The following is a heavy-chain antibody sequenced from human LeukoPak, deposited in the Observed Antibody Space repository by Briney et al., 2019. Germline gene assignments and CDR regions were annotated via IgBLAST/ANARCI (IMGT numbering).Heavy chain of an antibody. J-gene: IGHJ4*02. CDR1: GFTFSSYS. CDR3: PVGYGSGSSDRVRLDY. CDR2: ISSSSSYI. Sequence: GGSLRLSCAASGFTFSSYSMNWVRQAPGKGLEWVSSISSSSSYIYYADSVKGRFTISRDNAKNSLYLQMNSLRAEDTAVYYCPVGYGSGSSDRVRLDYWGQGTLVTVSS. V-gene: IGHV3-21*01. D-gene: IGHD3-10*01.